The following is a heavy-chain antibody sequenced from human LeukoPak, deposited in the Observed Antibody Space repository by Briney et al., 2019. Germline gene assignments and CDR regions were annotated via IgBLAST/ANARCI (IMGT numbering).Heavy chain of an antibody. D-gene: IGHD2/OR15-2a*01. CDR2: ISSSGSSK. CDR3: ARGGLSIMGY. J-gene: IGHJ4*02. Sequence: GGSLRLSCSASGFTFSNYYMHWVRQAPGKGLEWVSYISSSGSSKYYADSVKGRLTISRDNARNSLYLQMNSLRAEDTAVYFCARGGLSIMGYWGQGTLVTVSS. V-gene: IGHV3-48*01. CDR1: GFTFSNYY.